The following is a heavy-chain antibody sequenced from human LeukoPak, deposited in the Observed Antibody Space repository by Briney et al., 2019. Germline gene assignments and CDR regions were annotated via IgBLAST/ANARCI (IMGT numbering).Heavy chain of an antibody. Sequence: GGSLRLSCAASGFTFSSYAMHWVRQAPGKGLEWVAVISYDGSNKYYADSVKGRFTISRDNSKNTLYLQMSSLRTEDTAVYYCVRGPPVGSFYYSMDVWGKGTTVTVSS. CDR1: GFTFSSYA. D-gene: IGHD1-14*01. CDR2: ISYDGSNK. CDR3: VRGPPVGSFYYSMDV. V-gene: IGHV3-30*14. J-gene: IGHJ6*04.